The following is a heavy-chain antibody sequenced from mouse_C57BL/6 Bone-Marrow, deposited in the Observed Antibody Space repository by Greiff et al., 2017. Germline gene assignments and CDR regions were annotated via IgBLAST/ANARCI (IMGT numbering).Heavy chain of an antibody. J-gene: IGHJ1*03. V-gene: IGHV1-64*01. CDR3: ARFAYPWYFDV. Sequence: QVQLQQPGAELVKPGASVKLSCKASGYTFTSYWMHWVKQRPGQGLAWIGMIHPNSGSTNYNEKFKSKATLTVDKSSSTAYMQLSSLTSEDSAVYYCARFAYPWYFDVWGTVTTVTGSS. CDR2: IHPNSGST. CDR1: GYTFTSYW.